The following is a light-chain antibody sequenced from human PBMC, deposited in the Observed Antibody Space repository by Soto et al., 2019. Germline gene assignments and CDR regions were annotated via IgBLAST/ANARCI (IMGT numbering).Light chain of an antibody. V-gene: IGLV1-40*01. CDR1: ISNIGAGYE. J-gene: IGLJ3*02. Sequence: QSVLTQPPSVSGAPGQRVTISCTGSISNIGAGYEVHWYQQLPGTAPKLLISGHNNRPSGVPDRFFGSKSGTSASLTITGLQAEDEADYFCQSYDSSLSGSGVFGGGTQLTVL. CDR2: GHN. CDR3: QSYDSSLSGSGV.